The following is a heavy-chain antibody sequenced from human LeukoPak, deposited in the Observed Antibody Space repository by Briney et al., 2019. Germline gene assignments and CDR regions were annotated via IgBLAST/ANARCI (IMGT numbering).Heavy chain of an antibody. CDR1: GFSVSGYW. Sequence: GGSLRLSCAVSGFSVSGYWMTWVRQAPGKGLEWVANIKQDGSEKYYVDSVKGRFTISRDNAKNSLYLQMNSLRAEDTAVYYCAKGATGLRIVGDDWGQGTLVTVSS. J-gene: IGHJ4*02. D-gene: IGHD2-15*01. CDR2: IKQDGSEK. V-gene: IGHV3-7*03. CDR3: AKGATGLRIVGDD.